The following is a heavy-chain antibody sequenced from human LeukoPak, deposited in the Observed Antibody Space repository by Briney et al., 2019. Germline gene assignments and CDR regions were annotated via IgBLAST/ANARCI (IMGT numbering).Heavy chain of an antibody. D-gene: IGHD3-22*01. J-gene: IGHJ4*02. CDR1: GFTFSSYS. CDR2: ISSSSSYI. CDR3: ARSSHYYDSSASYYVLDY. V-gene: IGHV3-21*01. Sequence: GGSLRLSCAASGFTFSSYSMNWVRRAPGKGLEWVSFISSSSSYIYYADSVKGRFTISRDNAKNSLYLQMNSLRAEDTAVYYCARSSHYYDSSASYYVLDYWGQGTLVTVSS.